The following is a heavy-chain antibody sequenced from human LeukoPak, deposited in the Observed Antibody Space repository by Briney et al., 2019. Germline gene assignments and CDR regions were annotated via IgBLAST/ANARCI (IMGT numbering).Heavy chain of an antibody. V-gene: IGHV1-3*01. CDR3: ARDSALAYYGMDV. D-gene: IGHD3-10*01. Sequence: ASVKVSCKASGYTFTSYAMHWVRQAPGQRLEWMGWINAGNGNARYSQKFQGRVTITRDTSASTAYMELSSLRSEDTAVYYCARDSALAYYGMDVWGQGTTVTVSS. CDR2: INAGNGNA. J-gene: IGHJ6*02. CDR1: GYTFTSYA.